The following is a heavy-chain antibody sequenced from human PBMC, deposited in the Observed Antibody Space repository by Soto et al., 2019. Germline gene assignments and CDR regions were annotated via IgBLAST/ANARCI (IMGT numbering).Heavy chain of an antibody. D-gene: IGHD6-6*01. CDR3: ARVRKSIAARTYNWFDP. CDR1: GYIFTGYY. CDR2: INPNSGGT. V-gene: IGHV1-2*02. Sequence: ASVKVSCKASGYIFTGYYMHWVRQAPGQGLEWMGWINPNSGGTNYAQKFQGRVTMTRDTSISTAYMELSRLRSDDTAVYYCARVRKSIAARTYNWFDPWGQGTLVTVSS. J-gene: IGHJ5*02.